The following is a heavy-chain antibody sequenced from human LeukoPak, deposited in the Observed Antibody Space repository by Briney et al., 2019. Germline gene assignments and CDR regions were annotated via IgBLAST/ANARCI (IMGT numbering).Heavy chain of an antibody. J-gene: IGHJ4*02. CDR3: ARVDILTGYYNDY. Sequence: ASVKVSCKASGYTFTGYYMHWVRQAPGQGLEWMGWINPNSGGTNYAQKFQGRVTMTRDTSISTAYMELSRLRSDDTAVYYCARVDILTGYYNDYWGQGTLVTVSS. D-gene: IGHD3-9*01. CDR2: INPNSGGT. V-gene: IGHV1-2*02. CDR1: GYTFTGYY.